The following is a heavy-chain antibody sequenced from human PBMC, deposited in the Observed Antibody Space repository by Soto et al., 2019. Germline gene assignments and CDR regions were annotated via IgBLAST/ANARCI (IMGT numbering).Heavy chain of an antibody. CDR3: AGWAGDGYNYHGMDV. D-gene: IGHD3-16*01. CDR2: RSSRGRTI. J-gene: IGHJ6*02. CDR1: RFTFSSYE. Sequence: PGGSLRLSCAASRFTFSSYEMNSVRQAPGKGLERASSRSSRGRTIYYADSGKGRFTISRDNAKTSLYLQMNSLRAEDTAVYSCAGWAGDGYNYHGMDVWGQGTTVTVSS. V-gene: IGHV3-48*03.